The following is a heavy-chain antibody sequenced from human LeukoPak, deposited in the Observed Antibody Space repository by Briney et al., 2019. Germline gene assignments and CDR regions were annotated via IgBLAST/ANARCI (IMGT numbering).Heavy chain of an antibody. V-gene: IGHV4-30-2*01. CDR1: GGSISSGGYS. CDR3: ARGSERAWSPPDY. J-gene: IGHJ4*02. Sequence: TLSLTCAVSGGSISSGGYSWGWIRQPPGKGLEWIGYIYQSGSTYYNPSLKSRVTISVDRSKNQFSLKLSSVTAADTAVYYCARGSERAWSPPDYWGQGTLVTVSS. CDR2: IYQSGST. D-gene: IGHD2-15*01.